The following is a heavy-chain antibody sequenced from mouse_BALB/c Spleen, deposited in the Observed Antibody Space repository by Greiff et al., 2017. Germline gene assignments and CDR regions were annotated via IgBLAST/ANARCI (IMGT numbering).Heavy chain of an antibody. V-gene: IGHV1-63*02. J-gene: IGHJ3*01. CDR1: GYTFTNYW. Sequence: QVQLQQSGAELVRPGTSVKISCKASGYTFTNYWLGWVKQRPGHGLEWIGDIYPGGGYTNYNEKFKGKATLTADTSSSTAYMQLSSLTSEDSAVYFCARSTARAPWFAYWGQGTLVTVSA. CDR2: IYPGGGYT. D-gene: IGHD3-2*01. CDR3: ARSTARAPWFAY.